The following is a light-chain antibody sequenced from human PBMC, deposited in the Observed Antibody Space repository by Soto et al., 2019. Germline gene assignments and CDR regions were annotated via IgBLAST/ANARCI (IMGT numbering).Light chain of an antibody. CDR3: QQRSNWPPT. CDR2: DAS. Sequence: EIVLTQSPATLSLSPGERATLSCRASQSVSSYLAWYQQKPGQAPRLLIYDASNRATGIPARFSGSGSGTDFTLTISSLEPEDGAVYYCQQRSNWPPTVGQGTKLEIK. CDR1: QSVSSY. J-gene: IGKJ2*01. V-gene: IGKV3-11*01.